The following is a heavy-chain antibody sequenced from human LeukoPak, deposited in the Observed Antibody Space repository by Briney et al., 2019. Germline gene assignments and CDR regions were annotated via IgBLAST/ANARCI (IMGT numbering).Heavy chain of an antibody. V-gene: IGHV4-59*08. CDR3: ARQEWLRFGWFDP. J-gene: IGHJ5*02. CDR1: GGSISSYY. D-gene: IGHD5-12*01. Sequence: SETLSLTCTVSGGSISSYYWSWIRQPPGKGLEWIGYIYYSGSTNYNPSLKSRVTISVDTSKNQFSLKLSSVTAADTAVYYRARQEWLRFGWFDPWGQGTLVTVSS. CDR2: IYYSGST.